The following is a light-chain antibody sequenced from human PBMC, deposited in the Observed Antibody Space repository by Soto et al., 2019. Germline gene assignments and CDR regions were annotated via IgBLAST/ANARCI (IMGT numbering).Light chain of an antibody. J-gene: IGLJ3*02. CDR2: LNSDGSH. CDR3: QTWGTGTWV. V-gene: IGLV4-69*01. Sequence: QLVRTQSPSASASLGASVKRTCTLSSGHSSYAIAWHQQQPEKGPRYLMKLNSDGSHSKGDGIPDRFSGSSSGAERYLTISSLQSEDEADYYCQTWGTGTWVFGGGTKVTVL. CDR1: SGHSSYA.